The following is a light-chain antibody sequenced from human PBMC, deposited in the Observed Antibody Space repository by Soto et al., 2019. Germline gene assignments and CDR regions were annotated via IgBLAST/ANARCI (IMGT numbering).Light chain of an antibody. CDR1: QGISNY. J-gene: IGKJ1*01. CDR3: QKYDSAPWT. CDR2: AAS. Sequence: DIQMTQSPSSLSASVRDRVTITCRASQGISNYLAWYQQKPGKVPKLLIYAASTLQSGVPSRFSGSGSGTYFTLTISSLQSEDVATYYCQKYDSAPWTFGQGTKVEIK. V-gene: IGKV1-27*01.